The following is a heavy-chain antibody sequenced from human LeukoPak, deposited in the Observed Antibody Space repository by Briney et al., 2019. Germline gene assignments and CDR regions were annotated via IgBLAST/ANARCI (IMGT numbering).Heavy chain of an antibody. CDR3: SRESGWLQLRPY. CDR1: GFTFSSYA. V-gene: IGHV3-49*04. J-gene: IGHJ4*02. D-gene: IGHD5-24*01. CDR2: IRSKTSGGTT. Sequence: GGSLRLSCAASGFTFSSYAMHWVRQAPGKGLEWVGFIRSKTSGGTTEYAASVKGRFTISRDDSKSVVYLQMNSLKTEDTAVYCSRESGWLQLRPYWGQGSLVTVSS.